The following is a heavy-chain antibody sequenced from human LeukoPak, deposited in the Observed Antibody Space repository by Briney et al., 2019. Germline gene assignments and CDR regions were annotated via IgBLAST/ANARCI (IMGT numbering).Heavy chain of an antibody. V-gene: IGHV4-34*01. CDR2: INHSGST. D-gene: IGHD3-10*01. J-gene: IGHJ5*02. Sequence: SETLSLTCAVYGGSFSGYYWSWIRQPPGKGLEWIGEINHSGSTNYNPSLKSRVTISVDTSKNQFSLKLSSVTAADTAVYYCARERGSERDPWGQGTLVTVSS. CDR1: GGSFSGYY. CDR3: ARERGSERDP.